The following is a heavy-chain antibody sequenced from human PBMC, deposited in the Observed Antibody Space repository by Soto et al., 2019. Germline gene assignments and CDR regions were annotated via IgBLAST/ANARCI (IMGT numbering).Heavy chain of an antibody. D-gene: IGHD4-17*01. CDR2: LSSGGGTT. CDR3: AKECDDGDCLFDF. V-gene: IGHV3-23*01. Sequence: EVQLLESGGGFVQPGGSLRLSCAASGFTFSNYAMSWVRQAPGEGLEWVSTLSSGGGTTYFADSVKGRFTISRDNSKTTRYRQMYSLRAADTGVYYCAKECDDGDCLFDFWGQGTPVTVSS. CDR1: GFTFSNYA. J-gene: IGHJ4*02.